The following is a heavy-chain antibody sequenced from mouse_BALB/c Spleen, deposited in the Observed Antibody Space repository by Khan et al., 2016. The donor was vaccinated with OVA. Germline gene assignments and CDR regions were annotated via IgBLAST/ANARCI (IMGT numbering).Heavy chain of an antibody. Sequence: VQLKQSGPSLVKSSQTLSLTCSVTGDSITSGYWNWIRKFPGNKLEYMGYISYSGSTYYNPSLKSRISITRDTSKNQYYLQLNSVTSEDTATYYCARWNYRYDGYFDYWGQGTTLTVSS. CDR1: GDSITSGY. CDR3: ARWNYRYDGYFDY. CDR2: ISYSGST. V-gene: IGHV3-8*02. J-gene: IGHJ2*01. D-gene: IGHD2-14*01.